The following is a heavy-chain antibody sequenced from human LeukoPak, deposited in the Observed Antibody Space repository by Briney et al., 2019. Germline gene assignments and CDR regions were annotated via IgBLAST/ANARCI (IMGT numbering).Heavy chain of an antibody. V-gene: IGHV3-21*01. J-gene: IGHJ4*02. CDR2: ISSSSSYI. D-gene: IGHD2-2*01. CDR3: ARVKGRYCSSTSCYARDYFDY. Sequence: PGGSLRLSCAASGFTFSSYSMNWVRQAPGKGLEWVSSISSSSSYIYYADSVKGRFTISRDNAKNSLYLQMNSLGAEDTAVYYCARVKGRYCSSTSCYARDYFDYWGQGTLVTVSS. CDR1: GFTFSSYS.